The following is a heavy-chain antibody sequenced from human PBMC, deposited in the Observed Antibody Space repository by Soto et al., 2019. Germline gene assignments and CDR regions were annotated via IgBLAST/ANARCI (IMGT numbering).Heavy chain of an antibody. CDR3: ARCYFGSGTYCF. CDR1: GFTFSYYE. Sequence: GGSLRLSCEASGFTFSYYEMNWVRQAPGMGLEWVSYISGGDSEITYYADSVMGRFTISRDNAKNSLYLQMNSLRVEDTAVCYCARCYFGSGTYCFWGQGTLVTVSS. J-gene: IGHJ4*01. V-gene: IGHV3-48*03. D-gene: IGHD3-10*01. CDR2: ISGGDSEI.